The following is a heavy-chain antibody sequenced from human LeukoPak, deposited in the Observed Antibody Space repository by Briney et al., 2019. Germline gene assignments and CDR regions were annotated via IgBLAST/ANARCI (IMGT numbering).Heavy chain of an antibody. D-gene: IGHD6-13*01. CDR2: ISNSGITI. J-gene: IGHJ4*02. Sequence: GGSLRLSCAASGFTFSSYEMNWVRQPPGKGLEWVSYISNSGITIFYADSVKGRFTISRDNAKHSLYLQMNTLRAEDTAVYYCASIAAAGLDYWGQGTLVTVSS. V-gene: IGHV3-48*03. CDR3: ASIAAAGLDY. CDR1: GFTFSSYE.